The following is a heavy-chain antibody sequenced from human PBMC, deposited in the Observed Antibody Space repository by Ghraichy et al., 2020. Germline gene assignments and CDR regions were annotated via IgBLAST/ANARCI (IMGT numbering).Heavy chain of an antibody. J-gene: IGHJ6*02. CDR3: VLDHNYYYNGMDV. V-gene: IGHV1-58*01. Sequence: SVKVSCKASGLTFSYSAVVWVRQARGQRLEWIGWIVGGSGNTGYAQKFQERVTITRDMATSTAYMELSSLRSEDTALYYCVLDHNYYYNGMDVWGQGTTVTVS. CDR1: GLTFSYSA. CDR2: IVGGSGNT.